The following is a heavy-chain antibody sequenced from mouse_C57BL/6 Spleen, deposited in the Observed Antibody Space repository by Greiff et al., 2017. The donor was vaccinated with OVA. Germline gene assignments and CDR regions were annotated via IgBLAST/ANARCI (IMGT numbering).Heavy chain of an antibody. D-gene: IGHD2-1*01. Sequence: EVQLVESGGGLVKPGGSLKLSCAASGFTFSSYAMSWVRQTPEKRLEWVATISDGGSYTYYPDNVKGRFTISRDNAKNNLYLQMSHLKSEDTAMYYCARDGDGNWDYAMDYWGQGTSVTVSS. CDR3: ARDGDGNWDYAMDY. J-gene: IGHJ4*01. CDR2: ISDGGSYT. V-gene: IGHV5-4*01. CDR1: GFTFSSYA.